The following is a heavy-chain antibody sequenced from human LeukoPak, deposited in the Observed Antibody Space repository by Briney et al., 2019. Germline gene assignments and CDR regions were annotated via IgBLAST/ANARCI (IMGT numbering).Heavy chain of an antibody. CDR1: GGSISSGNW. D-gene: IGHD4-17*01. CDR2: IYHHGST. V-gene: IGHV4-4*02. J-gene: IGHJ3*02. Sequence: SGTLSLTCAVSGGSISSGNWWSWVRQPPGGGLEWIGEIYHHGSTNFNPSLASRVTISVDKSKNQFSLNLTSVTAADTAVYYCAKKTTAFDAFDMWGQGTMVTVSS. CDR3: AKKTTAFDAFDM.